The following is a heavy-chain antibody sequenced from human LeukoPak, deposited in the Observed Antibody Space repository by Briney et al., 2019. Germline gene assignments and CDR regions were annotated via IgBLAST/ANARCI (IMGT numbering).Heavy chain of an antibody. Sequence: SETLSLTCTVTGDSFSSGSSYWSWIRQPPGKGLEWIGYICHSGSTNYNPSLKNRVTISLDTSKNQFSLKLSSVTAADTAVYYCARGSGWYFVYWGQGTLVTVSS. V-gene: IGHV4-61*01. J-gene: IGHJ4*02. CDR2: ICHSGST. D-gene: IGHD6-19*01. CDR1: GDSFSSGSSY. CDR3: ARGSGWYFVY.